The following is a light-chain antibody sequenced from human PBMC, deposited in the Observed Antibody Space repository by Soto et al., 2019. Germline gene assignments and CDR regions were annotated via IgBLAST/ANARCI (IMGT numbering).Light chain of an antibody. Sequence: ENVLTQSPSTLSLSPGEGATLXXRASQTVTSSYVAWYQQKPGQAPSFXSDWASTRATCTPAMFSGSGSGTEFTLTSSSLQSADYAVYLCQQYGRGPLTFGGGTKVEIK. V-gene: IGKV3-20*01. CDR1: QTVTSSY. CDR3: QQYGRGPLT. CDR2: WAS. J-gene: IGKJ4*01.